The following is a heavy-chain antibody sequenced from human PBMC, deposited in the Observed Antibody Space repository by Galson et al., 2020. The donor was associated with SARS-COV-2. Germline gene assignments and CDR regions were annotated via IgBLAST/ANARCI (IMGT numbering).Heavy chain of an antibody. V-gene: IGHV2-70*11. CDR1: GFSLSTSGMC. J-gene: IGHJ4*02. CDR2: IDWADDK. Sequence: SGPTLVKPTQTPTLTCTFSGFSLSTSGMCVSWIRQPPGKALEWLARIDWADDKYYSTSLKTRLTISKDTSKNQVVLTMTNMDPVDTATYYCAREIVATIGFDYWGQGTLVTVSS. D-gene: IGHD5-12*01. CDR3: AREIVATIGFDY.